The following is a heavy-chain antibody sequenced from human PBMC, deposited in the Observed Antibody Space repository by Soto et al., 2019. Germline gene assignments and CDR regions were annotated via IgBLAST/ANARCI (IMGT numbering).Heavy chain of an antibody. CDR1: GGSISSGGYS. J-gene: IGHJ4*02. CDR2: IYHSGST. CDR3: ARGGYGTPNDY. Sequence: SETLSLTCAVSGGSISSGGYSWSWIRQPPGKGLEWIGYIYHSGSTYYNPSLKSRVTISVDRSKNQFSLKLSSVTAADTAVYYFARGGYGTPNDYWGQGTLVTVSS. D-gene: IGHD1-1*01. V-gene: IGHV4-30-2*01.